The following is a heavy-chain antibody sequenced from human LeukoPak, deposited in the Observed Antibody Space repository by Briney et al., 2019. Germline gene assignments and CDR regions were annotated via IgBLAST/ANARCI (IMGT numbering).Heavy chain of an antibody. J-gene: IGHJ4*02. CDR3: AILAPEPLDY. Sequence: SETLSLTCAVYGGSFSGYYWGWIRQPPGKGLEWIGEINHSGSTNYNPSLKGRVTISVDTSKNQFSLKLSSVTAADTAVYYCAILAPEPLDYWGQGTLVTVSS. CDR2: INHSGST. CDR1: GGSFSGYY. D-gene: IGHD1-14*01. V-gene: IGHV4-34*01.